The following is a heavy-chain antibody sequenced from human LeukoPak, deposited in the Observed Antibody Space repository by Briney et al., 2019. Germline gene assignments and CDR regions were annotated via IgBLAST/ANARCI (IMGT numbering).Heavy chain of an antibody. Sequence: PGGSLRLSCAASGFTFSSYAMHWVRQAPGKGLEYVSAISSNGGSTYYANSVKGRFTISRDNSKNTLYLQMGSLRAEDMAVYYCARGPMTSGDYWGQGTLVTVSS. CDR3: ARGPMTSGDY. V-gene: IGHV3-64*01. CDR1: GFTFSSYA. CDR2: ISSNGGST. D-gene: IGHD3-22*01. J-gene: IGHJ4*02.